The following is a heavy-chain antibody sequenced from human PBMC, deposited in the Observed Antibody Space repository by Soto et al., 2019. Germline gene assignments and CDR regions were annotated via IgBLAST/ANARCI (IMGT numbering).Heavy chain of an antibody. CDR2: IYYSGST. J-gene: IGHJ4*02. V-gene: IGHV4-59*01. CDR3: ARGGYSSSWYYFDY. D-gene: IGHD6-13*01. Sequence: QVQLQESGPGLVKPSETLSLTCTVSGGSISSYYWSWIRQPPGKGLERIANIYYSGSTNYNPSLQSRATISVDTSKNQFSLKLSSVTAAQTAVYYCARGGYSSSWYYFDYWGQGTLVTVSS. CDR1: GGSISSYY.